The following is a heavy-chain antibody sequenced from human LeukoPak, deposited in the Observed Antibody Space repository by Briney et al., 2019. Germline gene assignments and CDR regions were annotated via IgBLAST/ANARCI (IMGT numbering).Heavy chain of an antibody. CDR1: GFTFSIYS. Sequence: GGSLRLSCAASGFTFSIYSMNWVSQAPGKGLEWVSYISSSAGRIDYADSVKGRFTISRDNARNSLYLQMDSLRAEDTGVYYCARELEASGFDPWGQGTLVTVSS. D-gene: IGHD6-19*01. CDR2: ISSSAGRI. CDR3: ARELEASGFDP. V-gene: IGHV3-48*04. J-gene: IGHJ5*02.